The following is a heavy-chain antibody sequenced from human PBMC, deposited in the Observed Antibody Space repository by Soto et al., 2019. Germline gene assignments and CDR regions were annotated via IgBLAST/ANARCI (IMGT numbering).Heavy chain of an antibody. J-gene: IGHJ4*02. V-gene: IGHV3-48*02. D-gene: IGHD2-15*01. CDR1: GFTFSGYN. Sequence: EVQLVESGGGLVQPGGSLRLSCAASGFTFSGYNMNWVRQAPGKGLEWVSYISSSSSTIYYAASVKGRFTISRDNAKNSLYLQRNSRRDEDTAVYYWARDGVAETDYWGQGTLVTVSS. CDR2: ISSSSSTI. CDR3: ARDGVAETDY.